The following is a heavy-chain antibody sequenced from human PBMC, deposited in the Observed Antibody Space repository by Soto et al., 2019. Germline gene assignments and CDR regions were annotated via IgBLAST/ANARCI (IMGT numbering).Heavy chain of an antibody. J-gene: IGHJ4*02. CDR1: GFTFSGYA. V-gene: IGHV3-23*01. D-gene: IGHD6-13*01. Sequence: GGSLRLSCAASGFTFSGYAMSWVRQAPGKGLEWVSAISGSGGSTYYADSVKGRFTISRDNSKNTLYLQMNSLRAEDTAVYYCASPGYSSSWYSYYFDYWGQGTLVTVSS. CDR3: ASPGYSSSWYSYYFDY. CDR2: ISGSGGST.